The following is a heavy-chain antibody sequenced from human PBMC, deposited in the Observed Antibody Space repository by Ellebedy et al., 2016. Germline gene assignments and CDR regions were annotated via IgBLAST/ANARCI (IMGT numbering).Heavy chain of an antibody. D-gene: IGHD3-3*01. CDR1: GFTFSSYS. J-gene: IGHJ6*04. V-gene: IGHV3-21*01. Sequence: GGSLRLSXAASGFTFSSYSMNWVRQAPGKGLEWVSSISSSSSYIYYADSVKGRFTISRDNAKNSLYLQMNSLRAEDTAVYYCARDFRIFEMDVWGKGTTVTVSS. CDR2: ISSSSSYI. CDR3: ARDFRIFEMDV.